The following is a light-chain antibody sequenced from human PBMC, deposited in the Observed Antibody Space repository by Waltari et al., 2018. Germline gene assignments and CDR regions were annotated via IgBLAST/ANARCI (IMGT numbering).Light chain of an antibody. V-gene: IGKV3-15*01. CDR2: DAA. CDR1: QSVSRN. Sequence: EIVLTQSPDTLSVSPGERVTLSCRTSQSVSRNFAWYRQKSGQGPRLLIYDAATRVGGVPASFTGSGSGTDFTLTINTLQSEDFAVYYCQQYSDWPYTFGQGTKLEIK. J-gene: IGKJ2*01. CDR3: QQYSDWPYT.